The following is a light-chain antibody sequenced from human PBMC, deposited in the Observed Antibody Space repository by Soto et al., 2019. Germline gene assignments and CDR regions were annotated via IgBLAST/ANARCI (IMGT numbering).Light chain of an antibody. CDR1: NSNIASNT. V-gene: IGLV1-44*01. J-gene: IGLJ1*01. Sequence: VLTQPPSASETPGQTVSISCSGSNSNIASNTVNWYQHLPGTAPKLLIYYNNQRPSGVPDRFSGSKSGTSASLAISGLQSEDESDYYCAAWDDKLKRYLFGNGTKVTV. CDR3: AAWDDKLKRYL. CDR2: YNN.